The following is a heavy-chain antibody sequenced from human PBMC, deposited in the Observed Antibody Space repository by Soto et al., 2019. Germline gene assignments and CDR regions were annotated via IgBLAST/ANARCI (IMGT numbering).Heavy chain of an antibody. CDR1: GCSFGSYA. CDR2: ISGSDGKT. V-gene: IGHV3-23*01. D-gene: IGHD3-3*01. CDR3: ARWSYLDY. Sequence: GGSLRLSCAASGCSFGSYALSWVRQAPGKALEWVSTISGSDGKTFYADSVKGRFSISRDTCQSTVYLQMNSLRADDTAMYYCARWSYLDYWGQGTRVTVSS. J-gene: IGHJ4*02.